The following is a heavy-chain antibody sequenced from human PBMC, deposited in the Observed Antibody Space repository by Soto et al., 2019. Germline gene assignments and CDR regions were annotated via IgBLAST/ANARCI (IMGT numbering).Heavy chain of an antibody. Sequence: EVQLVQSGAEVKKPGESLKSSCKGSGYSFTSYWIGWVRQMPGKGLEWMGIIYPGDSDTRYSPSFQGQVTISADKSISTADLQGSSLKASDTAMYYCARQGPRYSCGWYLVYWGQGTLVTVSS. CDR3: ARQGPRYSCGWYLVY. D-gene: IGHD6-19*01. CDR2: IYPGDSDT. J-gene: IGHJ4*02. CDR1: GYSFTSYW. V-gene: IGHV5-51*01.